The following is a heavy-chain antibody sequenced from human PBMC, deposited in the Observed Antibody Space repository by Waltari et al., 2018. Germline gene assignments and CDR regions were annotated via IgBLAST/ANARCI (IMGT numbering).Heavy chain of an antibody. Sequence: QLQLQESGPGLVKPSETLSLTCTVSGGSISSTYWDWIRQPQGKGLGWIGSIYYSGTTYYNPSLKSRVSIAVDTSKIQFSLRVNSVTAADTAVYYCARHDCSSASCSTNWFDPWGQGTLVTVSS. CDR1: GGSISSTY. CDR2: IYYSGTT. D-gene: IGHD2-2*01. V-gene: IGHV4-39*01. CDR3: ARHDCSSASCSTNWFDP. J-gene: IGHJ5*02.